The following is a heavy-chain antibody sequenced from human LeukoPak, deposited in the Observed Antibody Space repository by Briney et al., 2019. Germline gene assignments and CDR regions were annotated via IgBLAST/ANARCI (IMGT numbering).Heavy chain of an antibody. CDR3: AKGPAAPTPYYYYYMDV. Sequence: GGSLRLSCAASGFTFSSYAMSWVRQAPGKGLEWVSAISGSGGSTYYADSVKGRFTISRDNSKNTLYLQMYSLRAEDTAVYYCAKGPAAPTPYYYYYMDVWGKGTTVTVSS. CDR2: ISGSGGST. V-gene: IGHV3-23*01. D-gene: IGHD2-15*01. CDR1: GFTFSSYA. J-gene: IGHJ6*03.